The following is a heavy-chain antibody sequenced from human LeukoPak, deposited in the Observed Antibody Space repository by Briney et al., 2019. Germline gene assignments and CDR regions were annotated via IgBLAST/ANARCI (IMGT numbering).Heavy chain of an antibody. D-gene: IGHD6-13*01. CDR1: GYTFTSYG. CDR2: IRAYNGNP. Sequence: EGSVKVSCKASGYTFTSYGISWVRQAPGPGLECMGWIRAYNGNPNYTQKLQGRVTMTTDTSTSTAYMELRSLRSDDTAVYYCARVVAAAGSYYYYDYTDVWGKGTTVTVSS. J-gene: IGHJ6*03. CDR3: ARVVAAAGSYYYYDYTDV. V-gene: IGHV1-18*01.